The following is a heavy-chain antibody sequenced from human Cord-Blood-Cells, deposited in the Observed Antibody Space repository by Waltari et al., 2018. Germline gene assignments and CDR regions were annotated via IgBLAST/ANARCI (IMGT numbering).Heavy chain of an antibody. J-gene: IGHJ4*02. V-gene: IGHV4-38-2*01. Sequence: QVQLQESGPALVKPSATLSLTCAVSGYSISSGYYGGWIRQPPGKGLEWIGSIYHSGSTYYNPSLKSRVTISVDTSKNQFSLKLSSVTAADTAVYYCASIPKRGWNYFDYWGQGTLVTVSS. D-gene: IGHD3-3*01. CDR3: ASIPKRGWNYFDY. CDR1: GYSISSGYY. CDR2: IYHSGST.